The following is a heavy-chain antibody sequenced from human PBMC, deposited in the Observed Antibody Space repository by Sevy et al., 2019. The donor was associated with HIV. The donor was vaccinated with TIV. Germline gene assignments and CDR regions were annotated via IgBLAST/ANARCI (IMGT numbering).Heavy chain of an antibody. V-gene: IGHV4-59*08. Sequence: SETLSLTCTVSGGSISSYLWSWIRQPPGGGLEWIGYMYNTWSTNYNPSLKSRVTISLDTSKNQFSLKLSSVTAADTAVYYCARHQTTAVLYAFDLWGQGTMVTVSS. CDR3: ARHQTTAVLYAFDL. D-gene: IGHD2-21*02. CDR1: GGSISSYL. CDR2: MYNTWST. J-gene: IGHJ3*01.